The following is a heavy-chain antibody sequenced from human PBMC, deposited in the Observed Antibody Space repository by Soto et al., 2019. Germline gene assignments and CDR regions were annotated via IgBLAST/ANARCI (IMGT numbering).Heavy chain of an antibody. CDR1: GFTFTSSA. J-gene: IGHJ4*02. CDR2: IVVGSGNT. D-gene: IGHD6-13*01. Sequence: RASVKVSCKASGFTFTSSAVQWVRQARGQRLEWIGWIVVGSGNTNYAQKFQERVTITRDVSTSTAYMELSSLRSEDTAVYYCAAEVAAAGTLADYWGQGTLVTVSS. CDR3: AAEVAAAGTLADY. V-gene: IGHV1-58*01.